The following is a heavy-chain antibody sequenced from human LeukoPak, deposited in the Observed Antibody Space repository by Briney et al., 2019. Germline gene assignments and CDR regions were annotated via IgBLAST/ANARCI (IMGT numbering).Heavy chain of an antibody. D-gene: IGHD6-19*01. J-gene: IGHJ4*02. CDR1: GGSFSGYH. CDR2: IDHSGST. CDR3: ARGVRIAVAAPHLNY. V-gene: IGHV4-34*01. Sequence: SETLSLTCAVYGGSFSGYHWNWIRQPPGKGLEWIGEIDHSGSTNYNPSLKSRVTISVDTSKNQFSLDLSSVTAADTAVYFCARGVRIAVAAPHLNYWGQGTLVTVSS.